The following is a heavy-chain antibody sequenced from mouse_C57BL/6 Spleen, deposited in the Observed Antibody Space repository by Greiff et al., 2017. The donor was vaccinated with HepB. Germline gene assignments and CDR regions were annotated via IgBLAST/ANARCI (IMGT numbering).Heavy chain of an antibody. CDR3: ARYPLSYYADDGYAMDY. Sequence: QVQLQQPGAELVKPGASVKLSCKASGYTFTSYWMHWVKQRPGRGLEWIGRIDPNSGGTKYNEKFKSKATLTVDKPSSTAYMQLSSLTSEDSAVYYCARYPLSYYADDGYAMDYWGQGTTVTVSS. J-gene: IGHJ4*01. CDR2: IDPNSGGT. D-gene: IGHD2-2*01. CDR1: GYTFTSYW. V-gene: IGHV1-72*01.